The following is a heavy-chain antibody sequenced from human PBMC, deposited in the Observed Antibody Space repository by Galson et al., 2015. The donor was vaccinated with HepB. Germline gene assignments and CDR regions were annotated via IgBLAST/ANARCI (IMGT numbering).Heavy chain of an antibody. D-gene: IGHD6-19*01. J-gene: IGHJ4*02. CDR2: INPSGGST. V-gene: IGHV1-46*01. CDR3: ASQASSGWYYFDY. CDR1: GYTFTSYY. Sequence: SVKVSCKASGYTFTSYYMHWVRQAPGQGLEWMGIINPSGGSTSYAQKFQGRVTMTRDTSTSTVYMELSSLRSEDTAVYYCASQASSGWYYFDYWGQGTLVTVSS.